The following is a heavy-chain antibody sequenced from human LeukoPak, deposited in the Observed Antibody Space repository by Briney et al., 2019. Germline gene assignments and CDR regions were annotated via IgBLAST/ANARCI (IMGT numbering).Heavy chain of an antibody. CDR2: IKEGGTDK. Sequence: GGSLRLSCAASGFTFSSSWMSWVRQAPGKGLEWVATIKEGGTDKFYVDSVKGRFTISRDNAKNSLYLQMNSLRAEDTAVYYCSRILSDTSGWYHFDYWGQGALVTVSS. V-gene: IGHV3-7*02. D-gene: IGHD6-19*01. CDR1: GFTFSSSW. J-gene: IGHJ4*02. CDR3: SRILSDTSGWYHFDY.